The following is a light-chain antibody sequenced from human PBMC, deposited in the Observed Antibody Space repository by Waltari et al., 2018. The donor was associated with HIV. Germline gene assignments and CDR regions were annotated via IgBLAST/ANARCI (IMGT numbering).Light chain of an antibody. Sequence: QSALTQPASVSGSFGQSITISCTGTSSDVGSYNLVSWYQHHPGKAPKLIIYEVNKRPSGVSNRFSVSKSGNTASLTVSGLQAEDEADYYCCSYAGSSIPFGGGTKLTVL. CDR1: SSDVGSYNL. CDR3: CSYAGSSIP. CDR2: EVN. J-gene: IGLJ2*01. V-gene: IGLV2-23*02.